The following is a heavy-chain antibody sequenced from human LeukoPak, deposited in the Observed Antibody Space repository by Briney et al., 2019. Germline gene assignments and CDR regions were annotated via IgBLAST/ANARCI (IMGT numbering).Heavy chain of an antibody. J-gene: IGHJ4*02. D-gene: IGHD3-22*01. Sequence: SETLSLTCSVSGGSISRYYWSWIRQPPGKGLEWIGYIYTSGSTNYNPSLKSRVTISVDTSKNQFSLKLSSVTAADTAVYYCASSPVDSSGYLDYWGQGTLVTVSS. V-gene: IGHV4-4*09. CDR1: GGSISRYY. CDR3: ASSPVDSSGYLDY. CDR2: IYTSGST.